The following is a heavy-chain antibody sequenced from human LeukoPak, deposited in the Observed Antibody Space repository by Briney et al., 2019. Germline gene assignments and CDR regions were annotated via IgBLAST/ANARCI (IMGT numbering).Heavy chain of an antibody. V-gene: IGHV3-23*01. Sequence: GGSLRLSCAASEFSVGSNYMTWVRQAPGKGLEWVSVISADSATTFYADSVKGRFTISRDNAKNTVFLQMSSLRAEDTALYYCARKSASGNYPLDYWGQGTLVTVSS. D-gene: IGHD3-10*01. CDR1: EFSVGSNY. J-gene: IGHJ4*02. CDR2: ISADSATT. CDR3: ARKSASGNYPLDY.